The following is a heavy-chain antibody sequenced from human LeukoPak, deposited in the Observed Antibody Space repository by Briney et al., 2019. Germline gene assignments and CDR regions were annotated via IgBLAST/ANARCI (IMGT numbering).Heavy chain of an antibody. Sequence: PSETLSLTCTVSGGSISSYYWSWIRQPPGKGLEWIGEINHSGSTNYNPSLKSRVTISVDTSKNQFSLKLSSVTAADTAVYYCARGGLQLWSLGMDVWGQGTTVTVSS. CDR1: GGSISSYY. CDR3: ARGGLQLWSLGMDV. CDR2: INHSGST. J-gene: IGHJ6*02. V-gene: IGHV4-34*01. D-gene: IGHD5-18*01.